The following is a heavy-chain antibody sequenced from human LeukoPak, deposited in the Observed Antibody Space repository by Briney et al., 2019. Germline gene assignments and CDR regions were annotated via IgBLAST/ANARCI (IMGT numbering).Heavy chain of an antibody. CDR3: ARGRSSWPYYYYYYIDV. J-gene: IGHJ6*03. V-gene: IGHV4-61*02. CDR2: IYTSGST. D-gene: IGHD6-13*01. CDR1: GNSISSGDNY. Sequence: SETLSLTCTVSGNSISSGDNYWSWVRQPAGKGLEWIGRIYTSGSTNYNPSLKSRVTISGDTSKNQFSLKLSSVTAADTAVYFCARGRSSWPYYYYYYIDVWGKGTTVTVSS.